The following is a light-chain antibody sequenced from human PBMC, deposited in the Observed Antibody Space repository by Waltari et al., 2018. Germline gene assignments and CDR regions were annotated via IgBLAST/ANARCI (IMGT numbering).Light chain of an antibody. Sequence: DIVMTQSPDSLAVSLGERATIHCKSNQSLLYSSNNKNYLAWYQQKAGQRPKLLTYWASTREYGVPDRFSASGSGTDFTLTISSLQAEDVAVYYCQQYYSSSYTFGQGTKLEIK. J-gene: IGKJ2*01. V-gene: IGKV4-1*01. CDR3: QQYYSSSYT. CDR1: QSLLYSSNNKNY. CDR2: WAS.